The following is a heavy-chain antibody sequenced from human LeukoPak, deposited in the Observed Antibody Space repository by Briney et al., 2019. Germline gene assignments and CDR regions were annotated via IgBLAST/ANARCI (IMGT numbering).Heavy chain of an antibody. Sequence: PSETLSLTCTVSGGSISSYYWSWIRQPPGKGLEWIGYIYYSGSTNYNPSLKSRVTISVDTSKNQFSLKLSSVTAADTAVYYCAVSSWSLETFDYWGLGTLVTVSS. V-gene: IGHV4-59*01. CDR2: IYYSGST. CDR1: GGSISSYY. D-gene: IGHD6-13*01. J-gene: IGHJ4*02. CDR3: AVSSWSLETFDY.